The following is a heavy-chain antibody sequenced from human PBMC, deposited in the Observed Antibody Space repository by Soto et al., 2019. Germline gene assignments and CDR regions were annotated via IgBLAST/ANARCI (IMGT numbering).Heavy chain of an antibody. V-gene: IGHV3-30-3*01. D-gene: IGHD6-13*01. Sequence: QVQLVESGGGVVQPGRSLRLSCAASGFTFSSYAMHWVRQAPGKGLEWVAVISYDGSNKYYADSVKGRFTISRDNSKNTLYLQMNSLRAEDTAVYYCARDVGYSSSWYVGNWFDPWGQGTLVTVSS. CDR2: ISYDGSNK. CDR1: GFTFSSYA. J-gene: IGHJ5*02. CDR3: ARDVGYSSSWYVGNWFDP.